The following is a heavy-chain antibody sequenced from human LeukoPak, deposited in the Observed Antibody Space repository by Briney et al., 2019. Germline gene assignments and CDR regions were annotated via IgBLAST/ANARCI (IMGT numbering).Heavy chain of an antibody. J-gene: IGHJ4*02. V-gene: IGHV3-66*01. D-gene: IGHD5-24*01. CDR3: ARGGIPDGYNSNGYFDY. CDR2: IYSGGST. CDR1: GFTFSSYA. Sequence: PGGSLRLSCAASGFTFSSYAMSWVRQGPGKGLEWVSVIYSGGSTYYADSVKGRFTISRDNSKNTLYLQMNSLRAEDTAVYYCARGGIPDGYNSNGYFDYWGQGTLVTVSS.